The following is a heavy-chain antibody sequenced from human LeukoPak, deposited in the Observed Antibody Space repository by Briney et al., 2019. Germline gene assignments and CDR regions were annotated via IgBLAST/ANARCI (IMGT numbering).Heavy chain of an antibody. V-gene: IGHV3-9*01. CDR3: AKDRYFDWSNYGMDV. CDR1: GFTFDDYA. Sequence: GGSLRLSCAASGFTFDDYAMHWVRQAPGKGLEWVSGISWNSGRIGYADSVKGRFTISRDNAKNSLYLQMNSLRAEDTALYYCAKDRYFDWSNYGMDVWGQGTTVTVSS. D-gene: IGHD3-9*01. J-gene: IGHJ6*02. CDR2: ISWNSGRI.